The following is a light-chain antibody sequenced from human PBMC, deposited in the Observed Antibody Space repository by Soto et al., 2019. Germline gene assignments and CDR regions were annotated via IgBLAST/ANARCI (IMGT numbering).Light chain of an antibody. Sequence: DIQMTQSPSTLSASGGDRVTITCRASESISSWLAWYQQKPGKAPKLLIYKASILESGVPSRFSGSGSGTEFILTISSLQPDDFATYYCQQLWTFGQGTKVDTK. J-gene: IGKJ1*01. CDR2: KAS. CDR1: ESISSW. V-gene: IGKV1-5*03. CDR3: QQLWT.